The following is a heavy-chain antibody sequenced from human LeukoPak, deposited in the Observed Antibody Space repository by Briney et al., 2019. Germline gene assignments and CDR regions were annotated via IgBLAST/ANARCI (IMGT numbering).Heavy chain of an antibody. V-gene: IGHV3-30-3*01. D-gene: IGHD1-26*01. J-gene: IGHJ6*02. Sequence: GGSLRLSCAASGFTFSSYAMHWVRQAPGKGLEWVAVISYDGSNKYYADSVKGRFTISRDNSKNTLDLQMNSLRAEDTAVYYCARGGSYYYGMDVWGQGTTVTVSS. CDR1: GFTFSSYA. CDR2: ISYDGSNK. CDR3: ARGGSYYYGMDV.